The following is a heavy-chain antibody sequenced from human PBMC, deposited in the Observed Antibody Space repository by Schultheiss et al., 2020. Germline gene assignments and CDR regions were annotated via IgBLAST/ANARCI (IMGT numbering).Heavy chain of an antibody. V-gene: IGHV3-49*04. D-gene: IGHD1-26*01. CDR3: TRGAGGSYYSYYYYYGMDV. J-gene: IGHJ6*02. CDR2: IRSKAYGGTT. CDR1: GFTFDDYA. Sequence: GGSLRLSCAASGFTFDDYAMSWVRQAPGKGLEWVGFIRSKAYGGTTEYAASVKGRFTISRDDSKSIAYLQMNSLKTEDTAVYYCTRGAGGSYYSYYYYYGMDVWGQGTTVTVSS.